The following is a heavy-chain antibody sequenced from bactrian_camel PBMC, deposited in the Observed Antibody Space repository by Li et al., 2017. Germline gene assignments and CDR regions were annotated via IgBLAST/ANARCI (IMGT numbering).Heavy chain of an antibody. CDR2: IDSEGET. Sequence: HVQLVESGGGSVQVGGSLRLSCVFSGHPDSLFCMGWTRQGPGRQREGVAAIDSEGETMYTHSVKGRFTISRDNAKNTLYLQMTSLKPEDTGMYYCAADRLVCLSTDTRAEWHHWGQGTQVTVS. CDR3: AADRLVCLSTDTRAEWHH. J-gene: IGHJ4*01. CDR1: GHPDSLFC. D-gene: IGHD7*01. V-gene: IGHV3S53*01.